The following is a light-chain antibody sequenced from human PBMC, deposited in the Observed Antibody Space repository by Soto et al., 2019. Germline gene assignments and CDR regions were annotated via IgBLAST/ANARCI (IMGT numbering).Light chain of an antibody. Sequence: DIPMTQSPSTLSASVGDRVTITCRASQSISSWLAWYQQKPGKAPKLLIYDASSLESGVPSRFSGSGSGTEFTLTISSLQPDDFATYYCQQYSGPLTFGGGTKVEIK. CDR2: DAS. CDR3: QQYSGPLT. J-gene: IGKJ4*01. CDR1: QSISSW. V-gene: IGKV1-5*01.